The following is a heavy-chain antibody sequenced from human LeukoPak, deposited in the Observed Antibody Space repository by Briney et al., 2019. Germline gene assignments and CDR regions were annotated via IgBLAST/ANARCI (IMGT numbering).Heavy chain of an antibody. J-gene: IGHJ4*02. D-gene: IGHD3-22*01. V-gene: IGHV3-66*01. CDR3: ARDYYDSSGGPFDY. CDR1: GFTFSSYG. CDR2: IYSGGST. Sequence: GGSLRLSCAASGFTFSSYGMHWVRQAPGKGLEWVSVIYSGGSTYYADSVKGRFTISRDNSKNTLYLQMNSLRAEDTAVYYCARDYYDSSGGPFDYWGQGTLVTVSS.